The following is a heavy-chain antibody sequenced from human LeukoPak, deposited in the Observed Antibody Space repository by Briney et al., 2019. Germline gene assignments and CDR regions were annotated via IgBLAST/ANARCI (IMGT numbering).Heavy chain of an antibody. CDR3: ARDMEMATISGFDY. V-gene: IGHV3-74*03. D-gene: IGHD5-24*01. J-gene: IGHJ4*02. CDR2: INGDGSST. Sequence: GSLRLSCAASGFTFNTYRMHWVRQAPGKGLVWVSRINGDGSSTTYADSVKGRFTISRDNAKNTLYLQMNSLRAEDTAVYYCARDMEMATISGFDYWGQGTLVTVSS. CDR1: GFTFNTYR.